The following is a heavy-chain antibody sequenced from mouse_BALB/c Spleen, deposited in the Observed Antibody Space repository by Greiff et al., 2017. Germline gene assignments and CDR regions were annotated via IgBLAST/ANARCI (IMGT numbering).Heavy chain of an antibody. V-gene: IGHV1-7*01. J-gene: IGHJ4*01. CDR2: INPSTGYT. Sequence: VQLQQSGAELAKPGASVKMSCKASGYTFTSYWMHWVKQRPGQGLEWIGYINPSTGYTEYNQKFKDKATLTADKSSSTAYMQLSSLTSEDSAVYYCARGSQRGDYWGQGTSVTVSS. CDR3: ARGSQRGDY. CDR1: GYTFTSYW.